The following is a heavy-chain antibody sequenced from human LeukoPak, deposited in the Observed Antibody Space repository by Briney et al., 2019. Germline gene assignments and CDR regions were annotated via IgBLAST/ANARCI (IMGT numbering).Heavy chain of an antibody. CDR1: GFTVSSNY. CDR3: ARDLDDSSGYYLGGNAFDI. CDR2: IYSGGST. Sequence: PGGSLRLSCAASGFTVSSNYMSWVRQAPGKGLEWVSVIYSGGSTYYADSVKGRFTISRDNSKNTLYLKMNSLRAEDTAVYYCARDLDDSSGYYLGGNAFDIWGQGTMVTVSS. V-gene: IGHV3-53*01. D-gene: IGHD3-22*01. J-gene: IGHJ3*02.